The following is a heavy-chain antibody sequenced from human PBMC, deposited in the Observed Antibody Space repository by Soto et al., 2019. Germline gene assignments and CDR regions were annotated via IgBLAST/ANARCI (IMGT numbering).Heavy chain of an antibody. CDR2: ISSNGGST. V-gene: IGHV3-64*01. D-gene: IGHD5-18*01. J-gene: IGHJ6*02. Sequence: EVQLVESGGGLVQPGGSLRLSCAASGFTFSSYAMHWVRQAPGKGLEYVSAISSNGGSTYYANSVKGRFTISRDNSKNTLYLQMGSLRAEDMAGYYCARGDTAMTHYYYGMDVWGQGTTVTVSS. CDR3: ARGDTAMTHYYYGMDV. CDR1: GFTFSSYA.